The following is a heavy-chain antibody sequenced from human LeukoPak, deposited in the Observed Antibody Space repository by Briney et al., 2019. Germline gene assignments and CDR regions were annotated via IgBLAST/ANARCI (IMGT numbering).Heavy chain of an antibody. Sequence: PGGSLRLSCAASGFTFSSYAMHWVRQAPGKGLEYVSAISSNGGSTYYANSVKGRFTISRDNSKNTLYLQMGSLRAEDTAVYYCARGSDCSSTSCEIGAFDYWGQGTLVTVSS. CDR3: ARGSDCSSTSCEIGAFDY. CDR1: GFTFSSYA. J-gene: IGHJ4*02. CDR2: ISSNGGST. D-gene: IGHD2-2*01. V-gene: IGHV3-64*01.